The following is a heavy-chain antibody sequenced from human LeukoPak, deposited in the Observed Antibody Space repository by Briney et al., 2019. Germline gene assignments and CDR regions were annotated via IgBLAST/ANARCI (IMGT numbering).Heavy chain of an antibody. CDR2: ISTYNGNT. Sequence: AASVKVSCKASGYTFTDYYMHWVRQAPGQGLEWMGWISTYNGNTNYAENLQGRVTMTTDTSTSTAYMELRSLRSDDTAVYYCARKVITMVRGVTTKIFDSWGQGTLVTVSS. D-gene: IGHD3-10*01. CDR3: ARKVITMVRGVTTKIFDS. V-gene: IGHV1-18*04. CDR1: GYTFTDYY. J-gene: IGHJ4*02.